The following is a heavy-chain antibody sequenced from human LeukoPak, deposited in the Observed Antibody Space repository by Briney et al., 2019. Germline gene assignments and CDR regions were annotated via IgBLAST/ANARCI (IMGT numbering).Heavy chain of an antibody. Sequence: GGSLRLSCAASGFTVSSNYMSWVRQAPGKGLEWVSVIYSGGSTYYADSVKCRFTISRDNSKNTLYLQMNSLRAEDTAVYYCATEPTRDAFDIWGQGTMVTVSS. CDR2: IYSGGST. J-gene: IGHJ3*02. CDR3: ATEPTRDAFDI. CDR1: GFTVSSNY. V-gene: IGHV3-66*01.